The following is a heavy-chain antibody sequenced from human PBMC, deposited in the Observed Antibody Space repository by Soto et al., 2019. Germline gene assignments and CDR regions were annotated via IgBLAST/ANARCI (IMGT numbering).Heavy chain of an antibody. D-gene: IGHD3-3*01. CDR2: INSDGSST. CDR3: ARDRAEVTIFGVVIVSYYMDV. Sequence: VGSLRLSCAASGFTFSSYLMHWVRQAPGKGLVWVSRINSDGSSTSYADSVKGRFTISRDNAKNTLYLQMNSLRAEDTAVYYCARDRAEVTIFGVVIVSYYMDVWGKGTTVTVSS. V-gene: IGHV3-74*01. J-gene: IGHJ6*03. CDR1: GFTFSSYL.